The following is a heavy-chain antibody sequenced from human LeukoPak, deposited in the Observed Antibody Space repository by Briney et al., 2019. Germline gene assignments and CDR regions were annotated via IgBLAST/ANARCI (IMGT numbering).Heavy chain of an antibody. D-gene: IGHD6-6*01. CDR1: GFTFSSYS. V-gene: IGHV3-21*01. CDR3: ARDPGGRQLVSLAPGY. J-gene: IGHJ4*02. CDR2: ISSSSSYI. Sequence: GGSLRLSCAASGFTFSSYSMNWVRQAPGKGLERVSSISSSSSYIYYADSVKGRFTISRDNAKNSLYLQMNSLRAEDTAVYYCARDPGGRQLVSLAPGYWGQGTLVTVSS.